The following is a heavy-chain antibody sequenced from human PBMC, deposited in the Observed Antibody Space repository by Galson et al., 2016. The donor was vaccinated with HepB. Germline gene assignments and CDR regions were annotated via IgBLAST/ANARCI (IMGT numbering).Heavy chain of an antibody. Sequence: LRLSCAASGFSFTTYYMDWVRQAPGKRLEYVSGISNNGGAKYHADSVKGRFTISRDNSKNTVDLHMSSLRPEDTAVYYCVRAWSGSSPDYWGQGTQVTVSS. CDR2: ISNNGGAK. J-gene: IGHJ4*02. D-gene: IGHD1-26*01. CDR1: GFSFTTYY. CDR3: VRAWSGSSPDY. V-gene: IGHV3-64D*09.